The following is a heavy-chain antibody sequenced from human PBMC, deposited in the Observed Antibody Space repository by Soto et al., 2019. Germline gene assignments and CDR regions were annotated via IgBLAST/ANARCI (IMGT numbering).Heavy chain of an antibody. CDR3: ARVPDY. CDR2: IYYSGFT. D-gene: IGHD2-2*01. V-gene: IGHV4-31*03. CDR1: GGCITSGGYY. Sequence: SETLSLTCTVXGGCITSGGYYWSWIRQHPGKGLEWIGYIYYSGFTYYNPSLKSRVTISIDRSKNQFSLKLSSVTAADTAVYYCARVPDYWGQGILVTVSS. J-gene: IGHJ4*02.